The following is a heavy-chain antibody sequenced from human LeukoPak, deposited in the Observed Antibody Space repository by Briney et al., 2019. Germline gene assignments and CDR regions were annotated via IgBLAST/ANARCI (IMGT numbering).Heavy chain of an antibody. D-gene: IGHD1-26*01. CDR3: ALSGSYFGGVDY. CDR1: GYTFTSYY. J-gene: IGHJ4*02. Sequence: ASVKVSCKASGYTFTSYYMHWVRQAPGQGLEWMGIINPSGGSTSYARKFQGRVTMTRDTSTSTVYMELSSLGSEDTAVYYCALSGSYFGGVDYWGQGTLVTVSS. CDR2: INPSGGST. V-gene: IGHV1-46*01.